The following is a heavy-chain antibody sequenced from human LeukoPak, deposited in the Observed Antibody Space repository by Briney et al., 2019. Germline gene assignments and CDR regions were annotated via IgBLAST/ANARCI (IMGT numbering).Heavy chain of an antibody. V-gene: IGHV1-69*05. J-gene: IGHJ3*02. CDR3: ARHYYDRSAFDI. D-gene: IGHD3-22*01. CDR1: GGTFSSYA. CDR2: IIPIFGTA. Sequence: SVKVSCKASGGTFSSYAISWVRQAPGQGLEWMGGIIPIFGTANYAQKFQGRVTITTDESTSTAYMELSSLRSEDTAVYYCARHYYDRSAFDIWGQGTMVTVSS.